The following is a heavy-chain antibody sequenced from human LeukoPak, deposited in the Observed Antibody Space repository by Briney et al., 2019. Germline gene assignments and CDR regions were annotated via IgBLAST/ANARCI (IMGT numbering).Heavy chain of an antibody. D-gene: IGHD2-2*01. Sequence: GASVKVSCKASGYTFTGYYMHWVRQAPGQGLEWMGWINPNSGGTNYAQKFQGRVTMTRDTSISTAYMELSRLRSDDTAVYYCARDVGEYCSSTNCYVSHYWGQGTLVTVSS. CDR1: GYTFTGYY. CDR2: INPNSGGT. V-gene: IGHV1-2*02. J-gene: IGHJ4*02. CDR3: ARDVGEYCSSTNCYVSHY.